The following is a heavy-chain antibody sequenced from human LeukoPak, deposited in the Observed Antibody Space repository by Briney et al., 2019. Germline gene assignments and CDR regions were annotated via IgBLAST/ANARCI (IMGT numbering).Heavy chain of an antibody. CDR1: GYSITSGYY. CDR2: IYYSGST. V-gene: IGHV4-38-2*02. Sequence: SETLSLTCTVSGYSITSGYYWGWIRQSPGKGLEWIGSIYYSGSTYYNPSLKSRVTISVDTSKNQFSLKLSSVTAADTAVYYCASTVTKYYYYYYYMDVWGEGTTVTVSS. D-gene: IGHD4-17*01. J-gene: IGHJ6*03. CDR3: ASTVTKYYYYYYYMDV.